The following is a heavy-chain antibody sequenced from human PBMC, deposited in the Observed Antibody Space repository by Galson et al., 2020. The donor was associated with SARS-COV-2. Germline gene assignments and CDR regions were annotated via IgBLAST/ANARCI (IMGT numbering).Heavy chain of an antibody. D-gene: IGHD6-25*01. CDR1: GFTFSSYW. V-gene: IGHV3-7*01. J-gene: IGHJ6*02. CDR2: IKEDGSEK. CDR3: ARPYSTGWKGAMDV. Sequence: GGSLRLSCAATGFTFSSYWMNWVRQAPGKGLEWVANIKEDGSEKYYVDSVKGRFTISRDNARNSLYLLMNGLRDDDTAVYYCARPYSTGWKGAMDVWGQGTTVTVSS.